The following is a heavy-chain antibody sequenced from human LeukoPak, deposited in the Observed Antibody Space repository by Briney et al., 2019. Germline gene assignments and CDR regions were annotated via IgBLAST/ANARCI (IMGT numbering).Heavy chain of an antibody. D-gene: IGHD3-22*01. CDR1: GFTFNNYD. CDR2: ISWNSGSI. J-gene: IGHJ3*02. Sequence: PGGSLRLSCAASGFTFNNYDMSWVRQAPGKGLEWVSGISWNSGSIGYADSVRGRFTISRDNAKNSLYLQMNSLRAEDTALYYCAKARPHYYDSSGSDDFDMWGQGTMVTVSS. CDR3: AKARPHYYDSSGSDDFDM. V-gene: IGHV3-9*01.